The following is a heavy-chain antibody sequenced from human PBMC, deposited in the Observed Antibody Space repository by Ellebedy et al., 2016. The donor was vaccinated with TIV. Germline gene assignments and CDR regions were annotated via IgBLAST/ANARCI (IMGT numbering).Heavy chain of an antibody. J-gene: IGHJ3*02. Sequence: PGGSLRLSCAASGFTASSNYMTWVRQAPGKGLEWVSVIYSGGSTYYADPVKGRFTISRDNSKNTLYLQMNSLRAEDTAVYYCARVYYDSGGYYDALDIWGQGTMVTVSS. V-gene: IGHV3-53*01. CDR2: IYSGGST. D-gene: IGHD3-22*01. CDR3: ARVYYDSGGYYDALDI. CDR1: GFTASSNY.